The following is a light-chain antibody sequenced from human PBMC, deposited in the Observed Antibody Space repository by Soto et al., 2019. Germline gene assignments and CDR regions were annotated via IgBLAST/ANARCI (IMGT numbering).Light chain of an antibody. V-gene: IGLV2-11*01. CDR3: CSYAGSYRYV. J-gene: IGLJ1*01. CDR2: DVS. Sequence: QSVLTQPRSVSGSPGQSVTNSCTGTSRDVGGYNYVSWYQQHPGKAPKLMIYDVSKRPSGVPDRFSGSKSGNTASLTISGLQAEDEADYYCCSYAGSYRYVFGNGTKVTVL. CDR1: SRDVGGYNY.